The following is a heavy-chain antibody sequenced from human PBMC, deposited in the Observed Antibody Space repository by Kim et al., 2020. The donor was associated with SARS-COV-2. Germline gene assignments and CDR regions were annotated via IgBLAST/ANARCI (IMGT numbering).Heavy chain of an antibody. V-gene: IGHV3-73*01. CDR1: GFTFSGSA. Sequence: GGSLRLSCAASGFTFSGSAMHWVRQASGKGLEWVGRIRSKANSYATTYGASVKGRFTISRDDSKNTAYLQMNSLKSEGTAVYYCTRVPFYGSSWWDACDIWGHGTMVTVS. J-gene: IGHJ3*02. CDR2: IRSKANSYAT. D-gene: IGHD6-13*01. CDR3: TRVPFYGSSWWDACDI.